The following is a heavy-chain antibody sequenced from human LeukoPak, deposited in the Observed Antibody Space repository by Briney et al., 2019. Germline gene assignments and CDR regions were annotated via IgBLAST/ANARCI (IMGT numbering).Heavy chain of an antibody. CDR2: IYYSGST. CDR1: GGSISNSSYY. D-gene: IGHD1-26*01. J-gene: IGHJ4*02. V-gene: IGHV4-39*01. CDR3: ARHGSHSGSYHFDY. Sequence: SETLSLTCTVSGGSISNSSYYWGWIRQPPGKGLEWIGSIYYSGSTYYDPSLKSRVTISVDTSKNQFSLKLSSVTAADTAVYYCARHGSHSGSYHFDYWGQGTLVTVSS.